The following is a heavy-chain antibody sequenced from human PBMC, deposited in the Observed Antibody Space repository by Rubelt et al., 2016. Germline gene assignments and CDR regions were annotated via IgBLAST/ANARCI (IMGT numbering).Heavy chain of an antibody. CDR2: LNPNSGNT. V-gene: IGHV1-8*01. D-gene: IGHD3-10*01. CDR1: GYAFTNYN. J-gene: IGHJ6*02. CDR3: ARQAGHGMDV. Sequence: QVQLVQSGAEVKKPGASVKVSCKASGYAFTNYNINWVRQAAGQGLEWMGWLNPNSGNTGHAQNFQGRVTMTRNTSISTAYMELSSLRSEDTAVDYCARQAGHGMDVWGQGTTVTVSS.